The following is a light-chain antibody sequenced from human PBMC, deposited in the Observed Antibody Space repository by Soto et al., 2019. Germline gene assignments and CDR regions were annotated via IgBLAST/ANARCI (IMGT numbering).Light chain of an antibody. CDR3: QVWDNGSDGGV. Sequence: SYELTQPPSVSVAPGQTARITCGGNNIGSKSVNWYQQKPGQAPVLVVYDDSDRPAGIPERFSGSNSGNTATLTISRVEAGDEADYYCQVWDNGSDGGVFGTGTKLTVL. CDR1: NIGSKS. V-gene: IGLV3-21*02. CDR2: DDS. J-gene: IGLJ1*01.